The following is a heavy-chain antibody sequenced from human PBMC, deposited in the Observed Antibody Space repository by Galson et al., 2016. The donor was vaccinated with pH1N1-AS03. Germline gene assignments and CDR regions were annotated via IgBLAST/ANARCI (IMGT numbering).Heavy chain of an antibody. V-gene: IGHV3-7*03. CDR1: GFSIRDHW. CDR2: IKEDGSEK. Sequence: SLRLSCAASGFSIRDHWMGWFRQAPSKGLEWVTEIKEDGSEKHDVDSVKDRFIISRDNAKNSLYLQMNSLKADDTAVYYCGRVGRGGSPVDYWGQGTLVTVSS. D-gene: IGHD2-15*01. J-gene: IGHJ4*02. CDR3: GRVGRGGSPVDY.